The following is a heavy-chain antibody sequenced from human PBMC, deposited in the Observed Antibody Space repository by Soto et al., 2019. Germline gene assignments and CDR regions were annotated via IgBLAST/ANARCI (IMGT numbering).Heavy chain of an antibody. J-gene: IGHJ2*01. CDR3: ARAVYGGNSGSWYSDL. D-gene: IGHD4-17*01. V-gene: IGHV1-18*01. CDR1: GYTFSSYS. Sequence: QAQLEQSGPEVKKPGASVNVSCKASGYTFSSYSISWVRQAPGQGLEWMGWISAYNGNTNYAQKLKGRVTMTRDTYTKTVNMELRSLTPDDTAVYYCARAVYGGNSGSWYSDLWGRGTLVTVSS. CDR2: ISAYNGNT.